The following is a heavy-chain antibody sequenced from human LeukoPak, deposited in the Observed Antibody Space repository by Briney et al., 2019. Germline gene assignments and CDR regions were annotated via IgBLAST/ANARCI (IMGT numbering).Heavy chain of an antibody. CDR2: ISSSGSTI. Sequence: PGGSLSLSCAASGFTFSDYYMSWIRQAPGKGLEWVSYISSSGSTIYYADSVKGRFTISRDNAKNSLYLQMNSLRAEDTAVYYCARDLHYYDSSGPGNPWGQGTLVTVSS. CDR3: ARDLHYYDSSGPGNP. D-gene: IGHD3-22*01. CDR1: GFTFSDYY. V-gene: IGHV3-11*01. J-gene: IGHJ5*02.